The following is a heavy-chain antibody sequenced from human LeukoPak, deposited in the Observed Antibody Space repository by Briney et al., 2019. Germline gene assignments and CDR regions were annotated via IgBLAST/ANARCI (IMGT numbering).Heavy chain of an antibody. CDR1: GFTFSSNY. Sequence: GGSLRLSCAASGFTFSSNYMSWVRQAPGKGLEWVSVIYSGGSTYYAASVKGRFTISRDNSKNTLYLQMNSLRAEETAVYYCARDSLVGTPGYFDYWGQGTLVTVSS. V-gene: IGHV3-53*01. D-gene: IGHD1/OR15-1a*01. CDR2: IYSGGST. CDR3: ARDSLVGTPGYFDY. J-gene: IGHJ4*02.